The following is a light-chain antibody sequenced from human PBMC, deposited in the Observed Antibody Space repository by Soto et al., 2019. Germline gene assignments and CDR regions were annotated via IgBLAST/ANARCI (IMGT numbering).Light chain of an antibody. J-gene: IGKJ5*01. CDR1: QDIRYF. CDR3: QQYNIYPFT. CDR2: VAT. V-gene: IGKV1-16*01. Sequence: DIQMTQSPSSLSASVGDTVTITCRASQDIRYFLAWFQQKPGQAPKSLIYVATRLFNGVPSRFSGSGSGTNFTLTIRRLQPEDFETYYCQQYNIYPFTFGQGTRLEIK.